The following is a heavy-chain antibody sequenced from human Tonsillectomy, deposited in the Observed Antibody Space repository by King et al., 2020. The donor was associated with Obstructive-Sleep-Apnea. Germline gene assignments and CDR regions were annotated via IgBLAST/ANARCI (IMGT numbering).Heavy chain of an antibody. CDR2: ISYVGSNK. D-gene: IGHD1/OR15-1a*01. J-gene: IGHJ4*02. CDR3: AADDQQPY. CDR1: GFTFSNYG. Sequence: VQLVESGGGVVQPGRSLRLSCAASGFTFSNYGMHWVRQAPGKGLEWVAVISYVGSNKYYADSVKGRFTISRDNSKNTLYLQMNSLRAEDTAVYYCAADDQQPYWGQGTLVTVSS. V-gene: IGHV3-30*03.